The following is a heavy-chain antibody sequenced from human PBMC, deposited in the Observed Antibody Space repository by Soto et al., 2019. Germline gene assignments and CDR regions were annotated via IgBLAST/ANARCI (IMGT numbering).Heavy chain of an antibody. CDR1: GGSVRSSKYY. V-gene: IGHV4-61*01. J-gene: IGHJ5*02. CDR3: ARDQTGVTTGPHGWFGP. Sequence: PSETLSLTCTVSGGSVRSSKYYWSWIRQPPGKGLEWIGYIDHSGSTNYSPSLKSRVTILVDMSKNQFSLKVRSVTAADTAVYYCARDQTGVTTGPHGWFGPWGQGTLVTVSS. D-gene: IGHD1-1*01. CDR2: IDHSGST.